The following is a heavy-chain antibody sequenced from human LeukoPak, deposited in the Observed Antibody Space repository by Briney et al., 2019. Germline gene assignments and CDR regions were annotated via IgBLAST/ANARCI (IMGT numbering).Heavy chain of an antibody. CDR2: INHSGST. Sequence: NPSETLSLTCAVYGGSFSGYYWSWIRQPPGKGLEWIGEINHSGSTNFNPPLKSRVTISGDTSKNQFSLKLSSVAAADTAVYFCARVGYSYVINDWSRTGLGAYPTKYYYHMDVWGKGTTVTVSS. D-gene: IGHD5-18*01. CDR1: GGSFSGYY. J-gene: IGHJ6*03. V-gene: IGHV4-34*01. CDR3: ARVGYSYVINDWSRTGLGAYPTKYYYHMDV.